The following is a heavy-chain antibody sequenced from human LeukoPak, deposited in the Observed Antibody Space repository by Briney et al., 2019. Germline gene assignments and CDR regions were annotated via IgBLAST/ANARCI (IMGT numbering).Heavy chain of an antibody. Sequence: SEILSLTCTVSRGSISRSDYYWGWIRQPPGKGLEWLGSIYSSGSSYYNPSLKSRVAISVDTSKNQFSLKLSSVTAADTAGYYCATLDYKYDSSGFQFDSWGQGTLASVSS. CDR1: RGSISRSDYY. CDR2: IYSSGSS. D-gene: IGHD3-22*01. V-gene: IGHV4-39*01. J-gene: IGHJ4*02. CDR3: ATLDYKYDSSGFQFDS.